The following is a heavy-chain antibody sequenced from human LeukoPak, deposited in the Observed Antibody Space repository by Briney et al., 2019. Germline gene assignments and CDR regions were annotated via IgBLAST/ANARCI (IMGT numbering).Heavy chain of an antibody. Sequence: GGSLRLSCAASGFTFSTYTMTWVRQAPGKGLEWVSSISAGGSTTYYADSVKGRFTIPRDSSMNTLFLQMNSLRAEDTAIYYCAIRKPYNNPFVYWGQGTLVTVSS. D-gene: IGHD1-14*01. CDR1: GFTFSTYT. CDR2: ISAGGSTT. J-gene: IGHJ4*02. V-gene: IGHV3-23*01. CDR3: AIRKPYNNPFVY.